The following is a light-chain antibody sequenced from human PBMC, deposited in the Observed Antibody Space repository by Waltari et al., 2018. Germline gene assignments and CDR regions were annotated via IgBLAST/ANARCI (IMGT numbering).Light chain of an antibody. CDR2: GVS. CDR1: QEISSND. J-gene: IGKJ2*01. Sequence: EIVLTQSPGTLSLSPGARATLSCRPSQEISSNDLTWYQHRAGQAPRLLIYGVSTRATGIPDRIRGSGSGTDYALTISRLEPEDFAVYYGQQYDSLPTFGQGTKLEIK. V-gene: IGKV3-20*01. CDR3: QQYDSLPT.